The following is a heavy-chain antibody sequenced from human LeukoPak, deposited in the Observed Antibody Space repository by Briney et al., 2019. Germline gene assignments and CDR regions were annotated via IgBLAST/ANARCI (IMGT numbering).Heavy chain of an antibody. CDR2: INHSGST. V-gene: IGHV4-34*01. CDR3: ARGSDIVGATIYYYYGMDV. CDR1: GGYFSGYY. J-gene: IGHJ6*02. D-gene: IGHD1-26*01. Sequence: SETLSLTCAVYGGYFSGYYWSWIRQPPGKGLEWIGEINHSGSTNYNPSLKSRVTISVDTSKNQFSLKLSSVTAADTAVYYCARGSDIVGATIYYYYGMDVWGQGTTVTVSS.